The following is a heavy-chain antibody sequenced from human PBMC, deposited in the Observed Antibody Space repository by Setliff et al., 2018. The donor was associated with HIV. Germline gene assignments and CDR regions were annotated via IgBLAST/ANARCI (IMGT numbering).Heavy chain of an antibody. D-gene: IGHD3-22*01. J-gene: IGHJ4*02. CDR3: ARGGDYYCLDY. CDR1: GYDFNGHD. V-gene: IGHV1-8*01. Sequence: ASVKVSCKTSGYDFNGHDINWVRQATGQGLEWIGWMNPNSGSTGFAQKFQGRFTLTRDITIYTAYMELSSLTSEDTAVYYCARGGDYYCLDYWGLGTLVTVSS. CDR2: MNPNSGST.